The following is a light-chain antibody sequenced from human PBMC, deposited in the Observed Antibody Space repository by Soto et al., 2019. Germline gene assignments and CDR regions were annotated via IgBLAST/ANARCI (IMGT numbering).Light chain of an antibody. J-gene: IGLJ1*01. Sequence: QSALAQPASVSGSPGQSITISCTGTSSDVGSYNLVSWYQQHPDRAPKLMVYEGTKRPSGVSIRFSGSKSGNTASLTISGLQAEDEADYYCCSYAGRSIYVFGNGTKVTVL. CDR2: EGT. V-gene: IGLV2-23*01. CDR3: CSYAGRSIYV. CDR1: SSDVGSYNL.